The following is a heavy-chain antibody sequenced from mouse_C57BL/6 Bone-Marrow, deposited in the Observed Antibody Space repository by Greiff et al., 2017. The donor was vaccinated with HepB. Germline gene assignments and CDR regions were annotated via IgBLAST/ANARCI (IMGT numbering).Heavy chain of an antibody. CDR2: ISGGGGNT. D-gene: IGHD2-4*01. CDR3: ASPLNDYPFAY. Sequence: DVQLVESGGGLVKPGGSLKLSCAASGFTFSSYTMSWVRQTPEKRLEWVATISGGGGNTYYPDSVKGRFTISRDNAKNTLYLQMSSLRSEDTALYYCASPLNDYPFAYWGQGTLVTVSA. J-gene: IGHJ3*01. V-gene: IGHV5-9*01. CDR1: GFTFSSYT.